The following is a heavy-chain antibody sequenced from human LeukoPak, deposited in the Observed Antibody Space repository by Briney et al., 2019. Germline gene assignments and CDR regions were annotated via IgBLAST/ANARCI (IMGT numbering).Heavy chain of an antibody. D-gene: IGHD6-6*01. CDR2: IVYDGTKK. J-gene: IGHJ4*02. Sequence: GGSQRLSCAASGFPFRSYGIHWVRQAPGKGLEWVAFIVYDGTKKYYGDSVKGRFTVSRVNSKNTVYLQMNSLRAEDTAVYYCAKESSARDFDYWGQGTLVTVSS. CDR1: GFPFRSYG. V-gene: IGHV3-30*02. CDR3: AKESSARDFDY.